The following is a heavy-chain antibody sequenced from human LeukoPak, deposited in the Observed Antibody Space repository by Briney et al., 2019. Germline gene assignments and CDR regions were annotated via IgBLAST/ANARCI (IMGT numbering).Heavy chain of an antibody. Sequence: GGSLRLSCAASGFTFSSYSMNWVRQAPGKGLEWVSSISSSSSYIYYADSVKGRFTISRDNAKNSLYLQMNSLRAENTAVYYCARDLIGAQLLSQWYYYYYYMDVWGKGTTVTISS. CDR1: GFTFSSYS. V-gene: IGHV3-21*01. D-gene: IGHD2-2*01. CDR3: ARDLIGAQLLSQWYYYYYYMDV. CDR2: ISSSSSYI. J-gene: IGHJ6*03.